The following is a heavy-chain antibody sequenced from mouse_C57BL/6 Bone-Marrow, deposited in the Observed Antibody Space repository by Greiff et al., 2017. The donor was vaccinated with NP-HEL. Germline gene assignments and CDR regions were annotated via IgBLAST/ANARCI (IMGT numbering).Heavy chain of an antibody. CDR3: TRYGSSHWYFDV. D-gene: IGHD1-1*01. CDR1: GYPFTDYE. CDR2: IDPETGGT. Sequence: QVQLKQSGAELVRPGASVTLSCKASGYPFTDYEMHWVKQTPVHGLEWIGAIDPETGGTAYNQKFKGKAILTADKSSSTAYMELRSLTSEDSAVYYCTRYGSSHWYFDVWGTGTTVTVSS. V-gene: IGHV1-15*01. J-gene: IGHJ1*03.